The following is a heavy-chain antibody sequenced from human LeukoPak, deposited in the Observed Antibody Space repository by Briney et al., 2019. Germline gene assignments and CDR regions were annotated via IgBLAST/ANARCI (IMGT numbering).Heavy chain of an antibody. CDR2: IKQDGSEN. CDR1: GFTFSSYA. D-gene: IGHD6-13*01. Sequence: GGSLRLSCAASGFTFSSYAMHWVRQAPGKGLEWVANIKQDGSENYYVDSARGRFTISRDNAKNSLYLQMNSLTAEDTAVYYCATDLGSSRPNFWGQGILVTVSS. V-gene: IGHV3-7*01. J-gene: IGHJ4*02. CDR3: ATDLGSSRPNF.